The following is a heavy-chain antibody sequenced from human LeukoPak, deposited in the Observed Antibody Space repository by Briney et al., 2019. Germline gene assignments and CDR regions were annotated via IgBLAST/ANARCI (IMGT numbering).Heavy chain of an antibody. Sequence: GGSLRLSCAASGFTFSSYWMNWVRQAPGKGLVWVSRIASGGSSTTYADSVKGRFSISRDNAKNTLYLQMNSLRAEDTAVYYCAKDINSDLSFDYWGQGTLVTVSS. D-gene: IGHD4-23*01. V-gene: IGHV3-74*01. J-gene: IGHJ4*02. CDR3: AKDINSDLSFDY. CDR1: GFTFSSYW. CDR2: IASGGSST.